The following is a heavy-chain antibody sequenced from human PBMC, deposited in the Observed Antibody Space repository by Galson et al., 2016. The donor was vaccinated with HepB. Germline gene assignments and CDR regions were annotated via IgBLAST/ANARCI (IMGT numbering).Heavy chain of an antibody. J-gene: IGHJ4*02. V-gene: IGHV1-69*13. CDR2: IIPVFGTA. CDR3: AREGLGDYDSSGYYGLHFDY. CDR1: GGTFSTYT. Sequence: SVKVSCKASGGTFSTYTISWIRQAPGQGLEWMGGIIPVFGTANYAQKFQGRVTTTADESTSTAYMELSSLRSEDTAVYYCAREGLGDYDSSGYYGLHFDYWGQGTLVTVSS. D-gene: IGHD3-22*01.